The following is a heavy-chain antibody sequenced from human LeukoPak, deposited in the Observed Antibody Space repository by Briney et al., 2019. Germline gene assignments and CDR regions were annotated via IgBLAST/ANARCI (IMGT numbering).Heavy chain of an antibody. CDR3: ARAYSGNYYSQDY. CDR2: INTNTGNP. CDR1: GYTFTNYA. D-gene: IGHD1-26*01. Sequence: ASVKVSCKASGYTFTNYAMNWVRQAPGQGLEWMGWINTNTGNPTYAQGSTGRFVFSLDTSVSTAYLQIDSLKAEDTAVYYCARAYSGNYYSQDYWGQGTLVTVSS. J-gene: IGHJ4*02. V-gene: IGHV7-4-1*01.